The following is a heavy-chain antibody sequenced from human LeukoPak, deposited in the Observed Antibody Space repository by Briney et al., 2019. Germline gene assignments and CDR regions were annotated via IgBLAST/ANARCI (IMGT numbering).Heavy chain of an antibody. V-gene: IGHV3-23*01. CDR3: AVLRYFD. Sequence: GGSLRLSCAASGFTFSSYGMTWVRQAPGKGLEWVSAISGSGSGGSTYYADSVKGRFTISRDNSKNTLYLQMNSLRAEDTAVYYCAVLRYFDWGQGTLVTVSS. CDR1: GFTFSSYG. CDR2: ISGSGSGGST. D-gene: IGHD3-9*01. J-gene: IGHJ4*02.